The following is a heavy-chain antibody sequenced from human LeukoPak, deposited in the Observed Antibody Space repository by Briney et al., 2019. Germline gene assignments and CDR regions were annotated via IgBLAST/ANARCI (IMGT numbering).Heavy chain of an antibody. D-gene: IGHD3-22*01. J-gene: IGHJ3*02. CDR1: GFTFSSYG. Sequence: GRSLRLSCAASGFTFSSYGMHWVRQAPGKGLEWVAVISYDGSRKYYADSVKGRFTISRDSSKNMLYLQMNSLRVEDTAVYYCAKGFSSGPWDACDIWGQGTMVTVSS. CDR2: ISYDGSRK. V-gene: IGHV3-30*18. CDR3: AKGFSSGPWDACDI.